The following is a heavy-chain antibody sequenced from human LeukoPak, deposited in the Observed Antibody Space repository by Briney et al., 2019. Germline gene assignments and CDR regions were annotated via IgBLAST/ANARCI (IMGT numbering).Heavy chain of an antibody. CDR3: ARGGTIFGVVTDNWFDP. Sequence: ASVKVSCKASGYTFTSYYMHWVRQAPGQGLEWMGIINPSGGSTSYAQKFQGGVTMTRDTSTSTVYMELSSLRSEDTAVYYCARGGTIFGVVTDNWFDPWGQGTLVTVSS. D-gene: IGHD3-3*01. V-gene: IGHV1-46*01. CDR2: INPSGGST. J-gene: IGHJ5*02. CDR1: GYTFTSYY.